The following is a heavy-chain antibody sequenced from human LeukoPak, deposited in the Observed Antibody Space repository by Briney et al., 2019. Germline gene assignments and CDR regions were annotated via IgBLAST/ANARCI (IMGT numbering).Heavy chain of an antibody. J-gene: IGHJ4*02. CDR2: IGAYNGNT. D-gene: IGHD3-3*01. CDR3: ARTVVYYDFWSGYKTGSTLDY. CDR1: GYTFTSYG. V-gene: IGHV1-18*01. Sequence: ASVKVSCKASGYTFTSYGISWVRQAPGQGLEWMGWIGAYNGNTNYAQKLQGRVTMTTDTSTSTAYMELRSLRSDDTAVYYCARTVVYYDFWSGYKTGSTLDYWGQGTLVTVSS.